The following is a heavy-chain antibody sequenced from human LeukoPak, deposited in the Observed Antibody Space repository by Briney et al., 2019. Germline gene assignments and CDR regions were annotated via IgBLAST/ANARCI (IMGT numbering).Heavy chain of an antibody. CDR1: GGTFSSYA. D-gene: IGHD4-17*01. CDR2: IIPILGIA. V-gene: IGHV1-69*04. CDR3: ARGSYTVTTHGYYYGMDV. Sequence: SVKVSCKSSGGTFSSYAISWVRQAPGQGLEWMGRIIPILGIANYAQKFQGRVTITADKSTSTAYMELSSLRSEDTAVYYCARGSYTVTTHGYYYGMDVWGQGTTVTVSS. J-gene: IGHJ6*02.